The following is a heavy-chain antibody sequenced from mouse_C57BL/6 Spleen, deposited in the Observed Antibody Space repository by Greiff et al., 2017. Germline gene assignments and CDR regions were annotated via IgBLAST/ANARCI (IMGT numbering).Heavy chain of an antibody. D-gene: IGHD2-4*01. V-gene: IGHV5-17*01. CDR3: ARQGDYGDCDFGV. CDR1: GFTFSDYG. CDR2: IRSGSGTI. Sequence: EVLLVESGGGLVKPGGSLKLSCAASGFTFSDYGMHWVRQAPEKGLEWVAYIRSGSGTINYADTVKGRFTISRDNAKNTLFLQMTSLRSEDAAMYYCARQGDYGDCDFGVWGTGTTVTASS. J-gene: IGHJ1*03.